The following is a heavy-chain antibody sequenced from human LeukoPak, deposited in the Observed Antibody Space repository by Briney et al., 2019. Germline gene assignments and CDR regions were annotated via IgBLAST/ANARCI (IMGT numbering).Heavy chain of an antibody. Sequence: GESLKISCQGSGYTFANFWIAWVRQMPGKGLEWMGIIYPGDSDTRCSPSFQGQVTISADKSISTAYLQWSSLQASDTATYYYYVDVWGKGTTVTVSS. CDR3: YVDV. CDR1: GYTFANFW. V-gene: IGHV5-51*01. J-gene: IGHJ6*04. D-gene: IGHD3-10*01. CDR2: IYPGDSDT.